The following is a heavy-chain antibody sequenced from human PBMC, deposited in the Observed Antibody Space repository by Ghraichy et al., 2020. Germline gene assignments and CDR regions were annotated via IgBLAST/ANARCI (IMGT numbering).Heavy chain of an antibody. V-gene: IGHV4-34*01. D-gene: IGHD2-15*01. CDR1: GGSFSGYY. Sequence: LSLTCAVYGGSFSGYYWSWIRQPPGKGLEWIGEINHSGSTNYNPSLKIRVTISVDTSKNQFSLKLSSVTAADTAVYYCASTPIVVVVAATPWFDPWGQGTLVTVSS. CDR2: INHSGST. J-gene: IGHJ5*02. CDR3: ASTPIVVVVAATPWFDP.